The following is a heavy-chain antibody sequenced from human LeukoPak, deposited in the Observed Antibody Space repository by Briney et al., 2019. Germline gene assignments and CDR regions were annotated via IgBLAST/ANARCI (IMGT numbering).Heavy chain of an antibody. Sequence: ASVKVSCKASGYTFTSYDINWVRQATGQGLEWMGWMNPNSGNTGYAQKFQGRVTMTRNTSISTAYMELSSLRSEDTAVYYCARFYSSSWYDWFDPWGRGTLVTVSS. CDR1: GYTFTSYD. J-gene: IGHJ5*02. CDR3: ARFYSSSWYDWFDP. V-gene: IGHV1-8*01. D-gene: IGHD6-13*01. CDR2: MNPNSGNT.